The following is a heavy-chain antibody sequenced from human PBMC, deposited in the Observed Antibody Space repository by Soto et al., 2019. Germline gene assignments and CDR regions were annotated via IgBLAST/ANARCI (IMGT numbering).Heavy chain of an antibody. J-gene: IGHJ4*02. CDR1: GYTFTGYY. D-gene: IGHD6-19*01. V-gene: IGHV1-2*04. CDR3: ATSRPSIAVAGEKEYYFYY. CDR2: INPNSGGT. Sequence: QVQLVQSGAKVKKPGASVKVSCKASGYTFTGYYMHWVRQPPGHGLEWMGWINPNSGGTNYAQKCQGWVTMTRDTSSSPAYMELSRLRSDYTAVYYCATSRPSIAVAGEKEYYFYYWGQGTLVTVSS.